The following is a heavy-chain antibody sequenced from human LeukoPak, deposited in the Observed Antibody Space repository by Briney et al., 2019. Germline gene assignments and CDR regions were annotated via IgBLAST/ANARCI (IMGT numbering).Heavy chain of an antibody. V-gene: IGHV3-30*03. J-gene: IGHJ4*02. D-gene: IGHD3-10*01. CDR3: VWFGELLDFDY. Sequence: TGGSLRLSCAASGFTFSSYGMHWVRQAPGKGLEWVAVISYDGSNKYYADSVKGRFTISRDNSKNTLYLQMNSLRAEDTAVHYCVWFGELLDFDYWGQGTLVTVSS. CDR1: GFTFSSYG. CDR2: ISYDGSNK.